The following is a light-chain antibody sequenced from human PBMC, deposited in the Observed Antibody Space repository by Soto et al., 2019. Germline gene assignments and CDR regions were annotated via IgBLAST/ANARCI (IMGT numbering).Light chain of an antibody. Sequence: QSVVTQPPSASGTPGQRVTISCSGSSSNIGSNYVYWYQQLPGTAPKLLIYSNNQRPSGVPDRFSGSKSGTSASLVISGLRSEDEADYYCAAWDDSLSGRVFGGGTKLTVL. J-gene: IGLJ3*02. V-gene: IGLV1-47*02. CDR2: SNN. CDR1: SSNIGSNY. CDR3: AAWDDSLSGRV.